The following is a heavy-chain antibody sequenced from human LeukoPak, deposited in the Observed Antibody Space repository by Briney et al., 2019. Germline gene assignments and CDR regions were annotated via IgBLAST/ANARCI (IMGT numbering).Heavy chain of an antibody. CDR2: INHSGGA. J-gene: IGHJ4*02. D-gene: IGHD4-17*01. Sequence: SETLSLTCAVSGGSFSGYYWTWIRQPPGKGLEWIGEINHSGGANYNPSLKSRVTISLDTFKNQFSLKLSSVTAADTAVYYCARGQGTVTTHWGQGTLVTVSS. V-gene: IGHV4-34*01. CDR3: ARGQGTVTTH. CDR1: GGSFSGYY.